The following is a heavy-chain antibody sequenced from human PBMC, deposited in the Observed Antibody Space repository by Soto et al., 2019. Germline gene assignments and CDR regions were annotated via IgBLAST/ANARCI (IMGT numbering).Heavy chain of an antibody. V-gene: IGHV5-51*01. J-gene: IGHJ5*02. D-gene: IGHD3-10*01. Sequence: GESLKISCKGSGYSFITYWIGWVRQMPGKGLEWMAMIYPADSETRYSPSFQGHVTISADKSISTAYLQWSSLKASDTAIYYCARLLLTMVRGVITSDGWFDPWGPGTLVTVS. CDR3: ARLLLTMVRGVITSDGWFDP. CDR1: GYSFITYW. CDR2: IYPADSET.